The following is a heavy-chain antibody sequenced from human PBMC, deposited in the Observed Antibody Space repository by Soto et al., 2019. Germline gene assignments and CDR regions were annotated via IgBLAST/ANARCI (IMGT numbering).Heavy chain of an antibody. D-gene: IGHD5-12*01. CDR2: MYPTDSDI. J-gene: IGHJ2*01. CDR3: ARGPTRYAGYDKGYFDI. Sequence: EVQLVQSGAEVKKSGESLKISCKASGYSFTYYWIGWVRQMPGKGLEWMGIMYPTDSDIKYSPSFQGQVTLSADKSIGTAYLQWSSLKASDTAIYYCARGPTRYAGYDKGYFDIWGRGTLVTVTS. V-gene: IGHV5-51*03. CDR1: GYSFTYYW.